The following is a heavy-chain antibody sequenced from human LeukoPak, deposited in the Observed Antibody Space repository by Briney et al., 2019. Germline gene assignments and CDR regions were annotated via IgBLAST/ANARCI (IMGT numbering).Heavy chain of an antibody. CDR2: ISDSGRST. Sequence: GGSLRLSCAASGFNFYNYAMTWVRQAPGKGLEWVPAISDSGRSTYFADSVKGRFTISRDNSKNTLDLQMNSLRAEDTAVYYCARETVTNHDAFDIWGQGAMVTVSS. D-gene: IGHD4-11*01. V-gene: IGHV3-23*01. CDR1: GFNFYNYA. J-gene: IGHJ3*02. CDR3: ARETVTNHDAFDI.